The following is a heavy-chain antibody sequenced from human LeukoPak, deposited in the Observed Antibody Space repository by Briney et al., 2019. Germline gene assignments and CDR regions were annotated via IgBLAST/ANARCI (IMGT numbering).Heavy chain of an antibody. J-gene: IGHJ4*02. V-gene: IGHV1-46*01. CDR2: INPSCGST. CDR3: ARSYYYDSSGYRRLDY. CDR1: GGTFSSYA. D-gene: IGHD3-22*01. Sequence: ASVKVSCKASGGTFSSYAISWVRQAPGQGLEWVGIINPSCGSTSYAQKFQGRVTMTRDTSTSTVYMELSSLRSEDTAVYYCARSYYYDSSGYRRLDYWGQGNLVTVTS.